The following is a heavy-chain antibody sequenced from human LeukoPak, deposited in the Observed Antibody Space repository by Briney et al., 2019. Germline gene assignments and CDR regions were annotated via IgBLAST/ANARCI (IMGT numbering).Heavy chain of an antibody. Sequence: LETLSLTCTVSGGSISSYYWSWIRQPPGKGLEWIGYIYYSGSTNYNPSLKSRVTTSVDTSKNQFSLKLSSVTAADTAVYYCARCPDYGVEYWYFDLWGRGTLVTVSS. CDR3: ARCPDYGVEYWYFDL. V-gene: IGHV4-59*01. CDR1: GGSISSYY. D-gene: IGHD4-17*01. CDR2: IYYSGST. J-gene: IGHJ2*01.